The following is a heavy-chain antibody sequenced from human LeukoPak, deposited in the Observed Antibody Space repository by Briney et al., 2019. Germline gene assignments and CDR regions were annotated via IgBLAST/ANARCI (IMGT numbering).Heavy chain of an antibody. CDR2: INPHSGGT. CDR1: GYTFTGYY. D-gene: IGHD2-21*01. J-gene: IGHJ4*02. CDR3: ARLCGGDCYSGLDY. Sequence: ASVKVSCKASGYTFTGYYMHWVRQAPGQGLEWMGWINPHSGGTDYAQKFQGRVTMTRDTSTNTAYMELTRLRSDDTAVYHCARLCGGDCYSGLDYWGQGTLVTVSS. V-gene: IGHV1-2*02.